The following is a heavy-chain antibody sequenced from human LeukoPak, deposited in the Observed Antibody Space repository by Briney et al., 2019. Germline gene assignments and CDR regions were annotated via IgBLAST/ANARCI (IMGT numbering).Heavy chain of an antibody. D-gene: IGHD3-3*01. Sequence: TGGSLRLSCAASGFTFSSHWMSWVRQAPGKGLEWVANIKQDGSEKYYVDSVKGRFTISRDNAKNSLYLQMNSLRAEDTAVYYRARVFWEKDGFIGAFDIWGQGTMVTVSS. J-gene: IGHJ3*02. CDR1: GFTFSSHW. V-gene: IGHV3-7*02. CDR3: ARVFWEKDGFIGAFDI. CDR2: IKQDGSEK.